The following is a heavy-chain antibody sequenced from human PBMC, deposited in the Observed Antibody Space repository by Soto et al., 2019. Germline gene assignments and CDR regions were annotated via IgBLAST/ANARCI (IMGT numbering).Heavy chain of an antibody. J-gene: IGHJ6*02. CDR2: ISYDGSNK. CDR3: AAALSGWNNSMYV. V-gene: IGHV3-30*03. D-gene: IGHD6-19*01. CDR1: GFTFSSYG. Sequence: GGSLRLSCAASGFTFSSYGMHWVRQAPGKGLEWVAGISYDGSNKYYADSVKGRFTISRDNSKNTLYLQMNRLRAEDTAVYYCAAALSGWNNSMYVWRRRSRV.